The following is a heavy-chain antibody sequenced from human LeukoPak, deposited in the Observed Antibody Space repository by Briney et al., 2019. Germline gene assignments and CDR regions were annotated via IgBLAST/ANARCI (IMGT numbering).Heavy chain of an antibody. J-gene: IGHJ6*02. Sequence: ASVKVSCKASGGTFISYAISWVRQAPGQGLEWMGIINPSGGSTTYAQKFQGRVIMTSDTSTSTVYLELTSLRSDDTAVYYCAREGSSRRDGMDVWGQGTTVTVSS. CDR1: GGTFISYA. CDR3: AREGSSRRDGMDV. CDR2: INPSGGST. D-gene: IGHD6-13*01. V-gene: IGHV1-46*01.